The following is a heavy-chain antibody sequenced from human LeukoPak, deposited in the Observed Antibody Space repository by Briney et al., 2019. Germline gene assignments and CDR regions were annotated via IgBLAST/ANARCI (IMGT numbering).Heavy chain of an antibody. CDR2: ISSNGGGT. CDR1: GSTFSSYA. V-gene: IGHV3-64D*06. CDR3: LKGSQGPIWQQLVPDH. J-gene: IGHJ4*02. D-gene: IGHD6-13*01. Sequence: AGGSLRLSCSASGSTFSSYAMHWVRQAPGKGLEYVSTISSNGGGTYYADSVKGRFTISRDTSKNTLYLQMSSLRGDDTAVYYCLKGSQGPIWQQLVPDHWGQGTQVTVSS.